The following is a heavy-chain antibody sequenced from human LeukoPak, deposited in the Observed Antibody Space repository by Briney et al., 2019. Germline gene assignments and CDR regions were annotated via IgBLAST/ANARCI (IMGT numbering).Heavy chain of an antibody. V-gene: IGHV3-23*01. CDR3: AKRTDYSNNWYSFDY. CDR2: IRAGGDST. D-gene: IGHD6-13*01. J-gene: IGHJ4*02. Sequence: QSGGSLRLSCAASGFTFRSYAMSWVRQAPGGGLEWVSTIRAGGDSTNYADSVKGRFTISRDDTKNTLFLQMNGLRAEDTAVYYCAKRTDYSNNWYSFDYWGQGTLVTVSS. CDR1: GFTFRSYA.